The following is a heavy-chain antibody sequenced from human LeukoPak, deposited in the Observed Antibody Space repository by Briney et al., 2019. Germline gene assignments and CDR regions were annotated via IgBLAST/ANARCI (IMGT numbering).Heavy chain of an antibody. CDR1: GFTFSGSA. Sequence: QTRGSMSLSCAASGFTFSGSAMHWVRQASGKGLEWVGRIRSKANSYATVYAASVKGRFTISRDDSKNTAYLQMNSLKTEDTAVYYCAGLLGYWGQGTLDTVSS. J-gene: IGHJ1*01. CDR2: IRSKANSYAT. D-gene: IGHD3-10*01. CDR3: AGLLGY. V-gene: IGHV3-73*01.